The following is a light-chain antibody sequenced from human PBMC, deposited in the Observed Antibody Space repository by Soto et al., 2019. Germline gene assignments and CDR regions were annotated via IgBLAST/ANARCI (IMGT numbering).Light chain of an antibody. CDR2: GAS. CDR3: QQYGSSPQLT. J-gene: IGKJ4*01. V-gene: IGKV3-20*01. CDR1: QSVSSSY. Sequence: EIVLKQSPGTLSLSPGERATLSCRASQSVSSSYLAWYQQKPGQAPRLLIYGASSRATGIPDRFSGSESGTDFTLTISRLEPEDCAVYYCQQYGSSPQLTFGGGTKVEIK.